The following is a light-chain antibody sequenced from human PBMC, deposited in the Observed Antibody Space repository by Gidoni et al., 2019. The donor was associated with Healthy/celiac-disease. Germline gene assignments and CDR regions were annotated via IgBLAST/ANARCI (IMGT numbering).Light chain of an antibody. CDR2: WAS. Sequence: DIVMTQSTDSLAVSLGERATINCKSSQSGLYSSNNKNYLAWYQQKPGQPPKLLIYWASTRESGVPDRFSGSGSGTDFTLTISSLQAEDVAVYYCQQYYSTPRTFGQGTKVEIK. V-gene: IGKV4-1*01. CDR1: QSGLYSSNNKNY. J-gene: IGKJ1*01. CDR3: QQYYSTPRT.